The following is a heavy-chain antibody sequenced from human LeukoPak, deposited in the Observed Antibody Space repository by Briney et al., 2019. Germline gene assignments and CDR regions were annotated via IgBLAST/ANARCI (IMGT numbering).Heavy chain of an antibody. J-gene: IGHJ4*02. D-gene: IGHD2-2*01. CDR3: ARVETIAYQFDY. CDR2: MFHGVTT. V-gene: IGHV4-38-2*02. Sequence: SETLSLTCTVSGYSISSGFYWGWIRQPPGKGLEWIGSMFHGVTTYYNPSLKSRVTISADTSKNQFSLKLGSVTAADTAVYYCARVETIAYQFDYWGQGTLATVSS. CDR1: GYSISSGFY.